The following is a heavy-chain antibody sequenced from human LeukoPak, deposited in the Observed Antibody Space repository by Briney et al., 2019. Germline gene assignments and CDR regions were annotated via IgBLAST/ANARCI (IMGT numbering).Heavy chain of an antibody. J-gene: IGHJ4*02. CDR1: GGSISSYY. CDR3: ARGPRGFGELRYFDY. V-gene: IGHV4-4*07. Sequence: PSETLSLTCTVSGGSISSYYWSWIRQPAGKGLEWIGRIYTSGSTNYNPSLKSRVTMSVDTSKNQFSLKLSSVTAADTAVYYCARGPRGFGELRYFDYWGQGTLVTVSS. D-gene: IGHD3-10*01. CDR2: IYTSGST.